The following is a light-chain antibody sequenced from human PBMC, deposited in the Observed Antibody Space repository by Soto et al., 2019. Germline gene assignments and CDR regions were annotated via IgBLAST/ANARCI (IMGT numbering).Light chain of an antibody. V-gene: IGKV1-39*01. J-gene: IGKJ4*01. Sequence: DIQMTQSPSSLSASVGDRVTITCRASQSISSYLNWYQQKPGKAPKLLIYAASSLQSRVPSRFSCSGSGTDFPLTISSLQPEDFATYYCQQSYSTPLTFGGGTKVEIK. CDR3: QQSYSTPLT. CDR2: AAS. CDR1: QSISSY.